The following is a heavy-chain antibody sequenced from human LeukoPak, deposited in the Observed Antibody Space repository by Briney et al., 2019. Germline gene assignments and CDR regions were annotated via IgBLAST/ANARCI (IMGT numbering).Heavy chain of an antibody. D-gene: IGHD6-13*01. V-gene: IGHV4-39*07. J-gene: IGHJ5*02. CDR2: IYYSGST. Sequence: SETLSLTCTVSGGSISSSSYYWGWIRQPSGKGLEWIGSIYYSGSTYYNPSLKSRVTISVDTSKNQFSLKLSSVTAADTAVYYCARVSRQQLVLANWFDPWGQGTLVTVSS. CDR1: GGSISSSSYY. CDR3: ARVSRQQLVLANWFDP.